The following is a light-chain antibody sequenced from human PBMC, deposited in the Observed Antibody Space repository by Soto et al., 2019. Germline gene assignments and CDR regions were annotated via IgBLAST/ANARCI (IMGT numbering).Light chain of an antibody. J-gene: IGKJ1*01. CDR1: QSISSW. Sequence: DIQMTQSPSTLSASVGDRVTITCRASQSISSWLAWYQQKPGEAPKLLIFTATNLQSGVPSRFSGSGSGTEFTLTSSSLQPDDFATYYCQQYNTYPTFGQGTKVEIK. CDR3: QQYNTYPT. CDR2: TAT. V-gene: IGKV1-5*03.